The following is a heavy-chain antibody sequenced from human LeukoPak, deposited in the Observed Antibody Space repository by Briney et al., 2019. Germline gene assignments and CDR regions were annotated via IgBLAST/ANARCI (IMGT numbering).Heavy chain of an antibody. CDR2: ISGDGKTI. J-gene: IGHJ4*02. Sequence: GGSLRLSCAASGFTGSNYWMSWVRQAPGKGLVWISRISGDGKTISYADSVKGRFTISRDNAKNSLYLQMNSLRAEDTAVYYCAGRHTHYYDSSGYPTRDYWGQGTLVTVSS. CDR3: AGRHTHYYDSSGYPTRDY. CDR1: GFTGSNYW. D-gene: IGHD3-22*01. V-gene: IGHV3-74*01.